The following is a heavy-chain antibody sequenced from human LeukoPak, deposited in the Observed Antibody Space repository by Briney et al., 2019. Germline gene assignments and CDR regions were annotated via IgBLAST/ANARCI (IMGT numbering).Heavy chain of an antibody. D-gene: IGHD3-9*01. CDR3: TKGGFKYFDWSYFDY. Sequence: PGGSLRLSCVASGFTFSSYAMYWVRQAPGKGLEWVALISYDGSYQYSADSVRGRFTISRDNSRNSLYLQMNSLRAEDTAFYYCTKGGFKYFDWSYFDYWGQGTLVTVSS. CDR1: GFTFSSYA. V-gene: IGHV3-30*18. CDR2: ISYDGSYQ. J-gene: IGHJ4*02.